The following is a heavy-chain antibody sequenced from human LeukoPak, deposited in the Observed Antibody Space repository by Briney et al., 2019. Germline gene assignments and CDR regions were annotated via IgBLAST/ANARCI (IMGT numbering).Heavy chain of an antibody. Sequence: PGGSLTLSCAASGSTFSSYAMSWVRQAPGKGLEWVSAISGSGENTNYADSVKGRFTMSRDNSRNMLYLQMNSLRDEDTAKYYCAKTVSGSYSYQGGDYWGQGTLVTVSS. J-gene: IGHJ4*02. CDR1: GSTFSSYA. V-gene: IGHV3-23*01. CDR3: AKTVSGSYSYQGGDY. CDR2: ISGSGENT. D-gene: IGHD3-16*02.